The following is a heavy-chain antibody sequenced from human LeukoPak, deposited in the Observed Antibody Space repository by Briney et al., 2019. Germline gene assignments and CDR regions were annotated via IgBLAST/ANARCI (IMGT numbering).Heavy chain of an antibody. V-gene: IGHV3-23*01. CDR3: ARAMVRGVPFDC. D-gene: IGHD3-10*01. CDR1: GFTFSMYA. Sequence: PGGSLRLSCAASGFTFSMYAMNWVRQAPGKGLEWVSGISASGDNTYYADSAKGRFTISRDNSKNTLYVQISSLRVEDTAIYYCARAMVRGVPFDCWGQGTLVTVSS. J-gene: IGHJ4*02. CDR2: ISASGDNT.